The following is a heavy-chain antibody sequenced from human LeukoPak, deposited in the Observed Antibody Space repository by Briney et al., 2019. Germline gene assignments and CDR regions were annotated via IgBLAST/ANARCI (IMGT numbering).Heavy chain of an antibody. D-gene: IGHD2-15*01. CDR2: ISPNSGGT. Sequence: ASVKVSCKASGYTFTGYYVHWVRQAPGQGLEWMGWISPNSGGTNYAQKFQGRVTMTRDTSISTAYMELSRLRSDDTAVYYCARGYCSGGTCYLVENWLDPWGQGTLVTVSS. J-gene: IGHJ5*02. CDR1: GYTFTGYY. CDR3: ARGYCSGGTCYLVENWLDP. V-gene: IGHV1-2*02.